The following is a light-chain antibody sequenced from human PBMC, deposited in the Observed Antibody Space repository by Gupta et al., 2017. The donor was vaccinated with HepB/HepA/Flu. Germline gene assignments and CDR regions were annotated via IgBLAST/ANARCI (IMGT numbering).Light chain of an antibody. CDR3: QQYYSTPLT. J-gene: IGKJ4*01. V-gene: IGKV4-1*01. CDR2: WAS. Sequence: DIVMTPSPDSLAVSLGERATINCKSSQSVLYSSNNKNYVAWYQQKPGQPPKLLIYWASTRESGVPDRFSGSGSGTDFTLTISSLQAEDVAVYYCQQYYSTPLTFGGGTKVEIK. CDR1: QSVLYSSNNKNY.